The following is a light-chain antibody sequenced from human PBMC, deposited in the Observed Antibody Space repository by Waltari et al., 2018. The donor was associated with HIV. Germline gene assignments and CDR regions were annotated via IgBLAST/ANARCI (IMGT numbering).Light chain of an antibody. CDR1: QSIISY. CDR3: QQSYSTLQFT. CDR2: AAS. J-gene: IGKJ3*01. Sequence: DIQMTQSPSSLSASVGDRVTITCRASQSIISYLNWYQQKPGKAPKLLIYAASSLQSGVPSRFSGSGSGTDFTLTISSLQPEDFATYYCQQSYSTLQFTFGPGTKVDIK. V-gene: IGKV1-39*01.